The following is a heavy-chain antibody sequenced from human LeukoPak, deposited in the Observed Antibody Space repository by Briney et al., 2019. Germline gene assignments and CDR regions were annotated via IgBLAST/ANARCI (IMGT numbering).Heavy chain of an antibody. D-gene: IGHD6-19*01. J-gene: IGHJ4*02. CDR2: ISSCSSYI. Sequence: GGSLRLSCAASGFTFSSYSMNWVRQAPGKGLEWVSSISSCSSYIYYADSVKGRFTISRDNAKNSLYLQMNSLRAEDTAVYYCARVPHINSSGWDFDYWGQGTLVTVSS. CDR3: ARVPHINSSGWDFDY. V-gene: IGHV3-21*01. CDR1: GFTFSSYS.